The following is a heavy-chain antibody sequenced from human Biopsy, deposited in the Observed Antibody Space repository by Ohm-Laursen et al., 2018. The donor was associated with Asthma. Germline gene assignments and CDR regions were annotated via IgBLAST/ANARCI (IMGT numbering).Heavy chain of an antibody. CDR1: GYTFISYA. D-gene: IGHD3-9*01. CDR3: ARTYYDFLTGQVIDAFAI. V-gene: IGHV1-3*01. Sequence: GASVKVSCKASGYTFISYAIHWVRQAPGQRLEWMGWINAGNGNTKYSQKLQGRVTITRDTSASTAYMELSSLRSEDTAVYYCARTYYDFLTGQVIDAFAIWGQGTMVTVSS. J-gene: IGHJ3*02. CDR2: INAGNGNT.